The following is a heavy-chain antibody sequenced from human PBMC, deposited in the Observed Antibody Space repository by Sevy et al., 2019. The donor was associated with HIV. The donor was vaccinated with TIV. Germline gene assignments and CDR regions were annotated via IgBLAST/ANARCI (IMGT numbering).Heavy chain of an antibody. D-gene: IGHD5-12*01. J-gene: IGHJ4*02. V-gene: IGHV3-30-3*01. CDR1: GFTFSSYA. CDR2: ISYDGSNK. Sequence: GGSQRLSCAASGFTFSSYAMHWVRQAPGKGLEWVAVISYDGSNKYYADSVKGRFTISRDNSNNTLYLQMNSLRAEDTAVYYCARGEMATMMVQYWGQGTLVTVSS. CDR3: ARGEMATMMVQY.